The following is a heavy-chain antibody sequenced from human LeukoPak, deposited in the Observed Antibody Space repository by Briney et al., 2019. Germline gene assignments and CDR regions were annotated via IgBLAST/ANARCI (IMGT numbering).Heavy chain of an antibody. CDR2: MNPNSGNT. Sequence: ASVKVSCKASGYTFTSYDINWVRQATGQGLEWMGWMNPNSGNTGYAQKFQGRVTMTRNTSISTAYMELSSLRSEDTAVYYCARGRNSGWLHYYYYYMDVWGKGTTVTISS. CDR3: ARGRNSGWLHYYYYYMDV. CDR1: GYTFTSYD. J-gene: IGHJ6*03. V-gene: IGHV1-8*01. D-gene: IGHD6-19*01.